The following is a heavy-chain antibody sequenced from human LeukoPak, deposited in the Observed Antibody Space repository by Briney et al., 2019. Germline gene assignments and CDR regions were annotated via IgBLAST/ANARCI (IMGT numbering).Heavy chain of an antibody. J-gene: IGHJ4*02. D-gene: IGHD5-12*01. Sequence: ASVKVSCKASGYTFTSYDINWVRQATGQGLEWMGWMNPNSGNTVYAQKFQGRVTMTRNTCISTAYMELSSLRSEDTAVYYCARGGYDRDYFDYWGQGSLVTVSS. CDR2: MNPNSGNT. CDR1: GYTFTSYD. CDR3: ARGGYDRDYFDY. V-gene: IGHV1-8*01.